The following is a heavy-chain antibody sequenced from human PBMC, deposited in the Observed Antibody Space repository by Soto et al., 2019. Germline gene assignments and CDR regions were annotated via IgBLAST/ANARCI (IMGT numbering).Heavy chain of an antibody. Sequence: SETLSLTCTVSGGSISSSSYYWGWIRQPPGKGLEWIGSIYYSGSTYYNPSLKSRVTISVDTSKNQFSLKLSSVTAADTAVYYCASELLRRLDYWGQGTLVTVSS. V-gene: IGHV4-39*01. J-gene: IGHJ4*02. CDR1: GGSISSSSYY. CDR3: ASELLRRLDY. D-gene: IGHD1-26*01. CDR2: IYYSGST.